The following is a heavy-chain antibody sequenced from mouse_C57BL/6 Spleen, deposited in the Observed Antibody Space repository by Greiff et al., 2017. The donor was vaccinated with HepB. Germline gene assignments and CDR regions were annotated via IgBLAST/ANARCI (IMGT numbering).Heavy chain of an antibody. CDR1: GFTFSSYT. J-gene: IGHJ1*03. CDR3: ASPHYYGSSYGYFDV. CDR2: ISGGGGNT. Sequence: EVNLVESGGGLVKPGGSLKLSCAASGFTFSSYTMSWVRQTPEKRLEWVATISGGGGNTYYPDSVKGRFTISRDNAKNTLYLQMSSLRSEDTALYYCASPHYYGSSYGYFDVWGTGTTVTVSS. D-gene: IGHD1-1*01. V-gene: IGHV5-9*01.